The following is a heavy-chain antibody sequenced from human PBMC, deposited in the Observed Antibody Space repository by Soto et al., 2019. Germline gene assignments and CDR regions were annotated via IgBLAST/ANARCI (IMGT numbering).Heavy chain of an antibody. CDR2: IYHSGST. J-gene: IGHJ4*02. V-gene: IGHV4-30-2*01. D-gene: IGHD3-16*01. CDR1: GGSISSGGYS. Sequence: SETLSLTCAVSGGSISSGGYSWSWIRQPPGKGLEWIGYIYHSGSTYYNPSLKGRFTISRDNSKNTLYLQMNSLRAEDTAVYYCARAYEGDYFDYWGQGTLVTVSS. CDR3: ARAYEGDYFDY.